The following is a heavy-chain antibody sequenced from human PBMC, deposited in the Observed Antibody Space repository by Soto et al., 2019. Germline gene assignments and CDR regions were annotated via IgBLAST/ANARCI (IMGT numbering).Heavy chain of an antibody. J-gene: IGHJ5*02. CDR3: ARHVRRQLVLNWFDP. D-gene: IGHD6-13*01. Sequence: SATLSLTCTVSVAPLTGIIYYGGWSRSPPGKGLEWIGSIYYSGSTYYNPSLKSRVTISVDTSKNQFSLKLSSVTAADTAVYYCARHVRRQLVLNWFDPWGQGTLVTVSS. CDR2: IYYSGST. CDR1: VAPLTGIIYY. V-gene: IGHV4-39*01.